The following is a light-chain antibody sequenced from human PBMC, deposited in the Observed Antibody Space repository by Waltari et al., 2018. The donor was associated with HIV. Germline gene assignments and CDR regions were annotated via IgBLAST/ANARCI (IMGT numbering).Light chain of an antibody. CDR3: QQPNTFPPT. CDR2: GAS. V-gene: IGKV1-12*01. J-gene: IGKJ1*01. CDR1: QDIRTN. Sequence: DIQMTQSPSSISASVGDSVPITCRASQDIRTNLAWYQFRVGRPPRLLVYGASSLYTGVPSRFRGSGSGTDFTLTITSLQPEDFATFYCQQPNTFPPTFGQGTKVGIK.